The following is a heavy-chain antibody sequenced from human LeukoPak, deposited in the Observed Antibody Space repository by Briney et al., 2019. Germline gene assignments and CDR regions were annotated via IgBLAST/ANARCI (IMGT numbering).Heavy chain of an antibody. CDR3: AKVRWDNSGWYYLDN. CDR2: ISYDGSNK. D-gene: IGHD6-19*01. Sequence: GGSLRLSCAASGFTFSDYGMHWVRQAPGKGLEWVAVISYDGSNKYYADSVKGRFTVSRDNSKNTLYLQMNSLRAEDSAVYYCAKVRWDNSGWYYLDNWGQGTLVTVSS. J-gene: IGHJ4*02. V-gene: IGHV3-30*18. CDR1: GFTFSDYG.